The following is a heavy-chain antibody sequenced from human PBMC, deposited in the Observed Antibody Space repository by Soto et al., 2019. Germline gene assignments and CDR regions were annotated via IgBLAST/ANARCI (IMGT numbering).Heavy chain of an antibody. CDR3: ERDLGSGYDPGDY. Sequence: QVQLVQSGAEVKKPGSSVKVSCKASGDTFSGYSISWVRQAPGQGLEWMGGIIHLFGTTNYAQRFQGRVTITADKSTSTAYMELSSLKSEDTAIYYYERDLGSGYDPGDYWGQGTLVTVSS. J-gene: IGHJ4*02. CDR1: GDTFSGYS. V-gene: IGHV1-69*14. D-gene: IGHD5-12*01. CDR2: IIHLFGTT.